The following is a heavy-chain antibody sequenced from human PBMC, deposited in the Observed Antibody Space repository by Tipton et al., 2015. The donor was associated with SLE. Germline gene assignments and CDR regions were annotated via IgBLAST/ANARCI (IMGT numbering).Heavy chain of an antibody. CDR1: GFTFSSYA. D-gene: IGHD3-10*01. J-gene: IGHJ4*02. CDR2: ISGSGGST. Sequence: SLRLSCAASGFTFSSYAMSWVRQAPGKGLEWVSTISGSGGSTYYADSVKGRFTISRDNSKNTLYLQMNSLRAEDPAVYYCAKEFRVGPVRGVIVDYWGQGTLVTVSS. CDR3: AKEFRVGPVRGVIVDY. V-gene: IGHV3-23*01.